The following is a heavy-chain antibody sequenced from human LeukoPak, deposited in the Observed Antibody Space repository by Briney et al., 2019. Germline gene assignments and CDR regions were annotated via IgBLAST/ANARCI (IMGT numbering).Heavy chain of an antibody. D-gene: IGHD3-22*01. CDR1: GGSISSGGYY. J-gene: IGHJ5*02. Sequence: PSETLSLTCTVSGGSISSGGYYWSWIRQHPGKGLEWIGYIYYSGSTYYNPSLKSRVTISVDTSKNQFSLKLSSVTAADTAVYNCARDTNDDSSGSPFDPWGQGTLVTVSS. CDR3: ARDTNDDSSGSPFDP. CDR2: IYYSGST. V-gene: IGHV4-31*03.